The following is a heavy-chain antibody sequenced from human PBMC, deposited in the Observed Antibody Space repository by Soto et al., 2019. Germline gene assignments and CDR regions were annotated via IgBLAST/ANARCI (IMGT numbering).Heavy chain of an antibody. CDR3: ASDLYPPLFDY. D-gene: IGHD2-2*01. CDR2: VYHSGRT. Sequence: QVQLQESGPGLVKPSQTLSLTCTVSGDSISSADYYWSWIRQPPGQGLEWIGYVYHSGRTYYNPSLKGRVTMSIDTSKTLFSLKLSSVSAEDTAVYYCASDLYPPLFDYWGQGTLVTVSS. V-gene: IGHV4-30-4*01. CDR1: GDSISSADYY. J-gene: IGHJ4*02.